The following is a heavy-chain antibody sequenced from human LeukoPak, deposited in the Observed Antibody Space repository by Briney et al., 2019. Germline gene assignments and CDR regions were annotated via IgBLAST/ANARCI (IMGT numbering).Heavy chain of an antibody. Sequence: GGSLRLSCAASGSTFSSYGMHWVRQAPGKGLEWVAVIWYDGSNKYYADSVKGRFTISRDNSKNTLYLQMNSLRAEDTAVYYCARCSSTSCRDYFDYWGQGTLVTVSS. D-gene: IGHD2-2*01. CDR2: IWYDGSNK. CDR3: ARCSSTSCRDYFDY. J-gene: IGHJ4*02. CDR1: GSTFSSYG. V-gene: IGHV3-33*01.